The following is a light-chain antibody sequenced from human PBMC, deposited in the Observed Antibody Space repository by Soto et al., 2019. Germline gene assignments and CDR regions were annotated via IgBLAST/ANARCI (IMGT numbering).Light chain of an antibody. J-gene: IGKJ5*01. CDR2: SAS. V-gene: IGKV1-39*01. CDR3: QQSYTTPVT. Sequence: DIQMTQSPSSLSASVGDSVTITCGASQTIRKYLNWYRQKAGKAPELLIHSASTLQTGVPSRFSGSGSGTDFALTITSLQPEDFATYYCQQSYTTPVTFGQGTRLEIK. CDR1: QTIRKY.